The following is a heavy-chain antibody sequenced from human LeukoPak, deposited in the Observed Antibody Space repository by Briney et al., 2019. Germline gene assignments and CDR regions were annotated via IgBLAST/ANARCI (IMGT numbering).Heavy chain of an antibody. CDR2: TYYKSKWYN. Sequence: SQTLSLTCAISGDSVSSNSAAWNWIRQSPSRGLEWLGRTYYKSKWYNDYAVSVKSRITINPDTSKNQFSLQLNSVTPEDTAVYYCARDSLLWFGELLSVLDYWGQGTLVTVSS. V-gene: IGHV6-1*01. J-gene: IGHJ4*02. CDR1: GDSVSSNSAA. CDR3: ARDSLLWFGELLSVLDY. D-gene: IGHD3-10*01.